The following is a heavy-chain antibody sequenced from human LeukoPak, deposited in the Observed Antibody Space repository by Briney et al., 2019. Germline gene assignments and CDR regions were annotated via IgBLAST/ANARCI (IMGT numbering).Heavy chain of an antibody. CDR1: GFTFSTYS. D-gene: IGHD1-26*01. V-gene: IGHV3-21*01. J-gene: IGHJ3*02. CDR3: AKDLIVGATGDVFDI. CDR2: ISSSGSYL. Sequence: GRSLRLSCAASGFTFSTYSMNWLRQAPGKGLEWVSSISSSGSYLYYADSVKGRFTISRDNARNSLYLQMNSLRAEDTAVYYCAKDLIVGATGDVFDIWGQGTMVTVSS.